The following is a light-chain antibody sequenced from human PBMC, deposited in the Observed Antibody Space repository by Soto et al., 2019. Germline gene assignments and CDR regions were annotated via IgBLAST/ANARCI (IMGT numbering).Light chain of an antibody. CDR1: QAIRTD. CDR3: LQEYSYPRT. Sequence: AIQVTQSPSSLSASVGDRVTITCRASQAIRTDLGWYQQKPGKAPKLLIFAASNLYSGVPSRFTGSGSGTDFTLTINNLQAEDFETYYCLQEYSYPRTFGKGTKVDIX. J-gene: IGKJ1*01. CDR2: AAS. V-gene: IGKV1-6*01.